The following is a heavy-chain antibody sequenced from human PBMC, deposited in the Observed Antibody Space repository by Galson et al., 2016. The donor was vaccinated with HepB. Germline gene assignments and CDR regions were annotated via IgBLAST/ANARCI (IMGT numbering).Heavy chain of an antibody. Sequence: SLRLSCAASGFTFSSYAMHWVRQAPGKGLEWVAVISFDGSNKHYADSVKGRFTISRDNSKNTLYLQMNSLRAEDTAVYYCASLRFKGFDLWGRGTLVTVSS. CDR2: ISFDGSNK. V-gene: IGHV3-30-3*01. J-gene: IGHJ2*01. CDR3: ASLRFKGFDL. CDR1: GFTFSSYA. D-gene: IGHD3-3*01.